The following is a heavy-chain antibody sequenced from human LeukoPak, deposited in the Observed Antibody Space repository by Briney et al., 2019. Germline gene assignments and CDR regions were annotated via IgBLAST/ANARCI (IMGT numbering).Heavy chain of an antibody. CDR3: ARSMGGDYGMDG. D-gene: IGHD2-21*01. V-gene: IGHV1-18*04. CDR2: ISAYDGNT. CDR1: GYTFTIYY. J-gene: IGHJ6*04. Sequence: AAVRVSWKSSGYTFTIYYISWVRQAPGQGLEWMGWISAYDGNTKYAQKFQGRVTMSTDTSTSTAYMELRGLRYDDTAVYYCARSMGGDYGMDGWGKGTTVTVSS.